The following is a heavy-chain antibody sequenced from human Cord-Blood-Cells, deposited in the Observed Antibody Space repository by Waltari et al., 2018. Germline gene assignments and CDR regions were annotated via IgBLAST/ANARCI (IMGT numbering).Heavy chain of an antibody. CDR3: ARGEYSGSYYYYGMDV. Sequence: QVQLVESGGGVVQPGRSLRLSCAASGCTFSTLAIPRVRQGPRKGLEWVAVISYDGSNKYYADSVKGRFTISRDNSKNTLYLQMNSLRAEDTAVYYCARGEYSGSYYYYGMDVWGQGTTVTVSS. D-gene: IGHD1-26*01. CDR1: GCTFSTLA. CDR2: ISYDGSNK. V-gene: IGHV3-30-3*01. J-gene: IGHJ6*02.